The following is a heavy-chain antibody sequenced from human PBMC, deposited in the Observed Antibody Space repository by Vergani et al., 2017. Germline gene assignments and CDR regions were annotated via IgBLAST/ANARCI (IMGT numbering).Heavy chain of an antibody. CDR1: GGSFSGYY. D-gene: IGHD3-10*01. CDR2: INHSGST. V-gene: IGHV4-34*01. J-gene: IGHJ5*02. Sequence: QVQLQQWGAGLLKPSETLSLTCAVYGGSFSGYYWSWIRQPPGKGLEWIGEINHSGSTNYNPSLKSRVTISVDTSKNQFSLKLSSVTAADTAVYYCARDFGGQFDPWGQGTLVTVSS. CDR3: ARDFGGQFDP.